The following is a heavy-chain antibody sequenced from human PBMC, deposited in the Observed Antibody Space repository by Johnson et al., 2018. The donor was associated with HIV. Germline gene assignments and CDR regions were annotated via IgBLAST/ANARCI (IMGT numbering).Heavy chain of an antibody. CDR2: ISYDGSNK. Sequence: QVLLVESGGGVVQPGRSLRLSCAASGFTFSSYGMHWVRQAPGKGLEWVAVISYDGSNKYYADSVKGRFTISRDNSKNTLFLQMNTLRAEDTAVYYCARDPYDRDAFDIWGQGTMVTVSS. D-gene: IGHD3-16*01. CDR1: GFTFSSYG. J-gene: IGHJ3*02. CDR3: ARDPYDRDAFDI. V-gene: IGHV3-30*03.